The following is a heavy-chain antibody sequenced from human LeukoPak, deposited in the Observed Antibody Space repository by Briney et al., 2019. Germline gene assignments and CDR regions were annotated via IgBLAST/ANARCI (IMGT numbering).Heavy chain of an antibody. Sequence: SETLSLTCAVYGGSFSGYYWSWIRQPPGKGLEWIGETNHSGSTNYNPSLKSRVTISVDTSKNQFSLKLSSVTAADTAVYYCARGPYYYDSSGYSPRPPDYWGQGTLVTVSS. CDR1: GGSFSGYY. D-gene: IGHD3-22*01. J-gene: IGHJ4*02. CDR3: ARGPYYYDSSGYSPRPPDY. CDR2: TNHSGST. V-gene: IGHV4-34*01.